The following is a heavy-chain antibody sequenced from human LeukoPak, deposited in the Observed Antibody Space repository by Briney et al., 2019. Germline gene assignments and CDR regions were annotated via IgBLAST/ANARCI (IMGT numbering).Heavy chain of an antibody. CDR3: ARVSEEHFDY. CDR1: GYTFTGYY. D-gene: IGHD1/OR15-1a*01. V-gene: IGHV1-69*13. CDR2: IIPIFGTA. Sequence: GASVKVSCKASGYTFTGYYMHWVRQAPGQGLEWMGGIIPIFGTANYAQKFQGRVTITADESTSTAYMELSSLRSEDTAVYYCARVSEEHFDYWGQGTLVTVSS. J-gene: IGHJ4*02.